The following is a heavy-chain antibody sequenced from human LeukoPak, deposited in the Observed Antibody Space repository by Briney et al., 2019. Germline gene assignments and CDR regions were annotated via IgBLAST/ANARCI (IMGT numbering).Heavy chain of an antibody. Sequence: GGSLRLSCAASGFTFSRYWMSWVRQAPGKGLEWVANIKQDGSEKYYVDSVKGRFTISRDNAKNSLYLQMNSLRAEDTAVYYCASSQWLVSRTTTYYYYGMDVWGKGTTVTVSS. CDR3: ASSQWLVSRTTTYYYYGMDV. D-gene: IGHD6-19*01. CDR2: IKQDGSEK. CDR1: GFTFSRYW. J-gene: IGHJ6*04. V-gene: IGHV3-7*03.